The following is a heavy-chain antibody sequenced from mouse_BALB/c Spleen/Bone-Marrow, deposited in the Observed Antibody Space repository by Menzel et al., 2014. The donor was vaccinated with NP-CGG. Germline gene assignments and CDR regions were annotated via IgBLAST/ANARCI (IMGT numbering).Heavy chain of an antibody. CDR2: IHYSGST. CDR3: ARPGNYDSTLAY. V-gene: IGHV3-1*02. J-gene: IGHJ3*01. D-gene: IGHD2-4*01. CDR1: GYSITSGYS. Sequence: EVQLVESGPDLVKPSQSLSLSCTVTGYSITSGYSWHWIRQFPGNKLEWMGYIHYSGSTNYNPSLKSRISITRDTSKNQFFLQLNAVTTEDTAAYYCARPGNYDSTLAYWGQGTLVTVSA.